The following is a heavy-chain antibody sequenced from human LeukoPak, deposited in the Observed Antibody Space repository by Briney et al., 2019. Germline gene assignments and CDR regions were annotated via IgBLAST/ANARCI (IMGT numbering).Heavy chain of an antibody. CDR2: ISSSSSYI. Sequence: PGGSLRLSCAASRFTFSSYSMNSVRQAPGKGLEWVSPISSSSSYIYYADSGKGRFTISRDNAKNSLYLQMKSLRAQDTAVYYCARDRLSYQLLSGYMDVWGKGTTVTISS. CDR3: ARDRLSYQLLSGYMDV. D-gene: IGHD2-2*01. V-gene: IGHV3-21*01. J-gene: IGHJ6*03. CDR1: RFTFSSYS.